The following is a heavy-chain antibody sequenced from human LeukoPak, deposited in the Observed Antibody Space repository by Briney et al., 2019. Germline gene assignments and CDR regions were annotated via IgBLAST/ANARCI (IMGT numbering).Heavy chain of an antibody. D-gene: IGHD1/OR15-1a*01. V-gene: IGHV3-21*01. CDR1: GFTFSAFN. CDR3: AGLTGTTRGFFDY. CDR2: ITTSSSHI. J-gene: IGHJ4*02. Sequence: GGSLRLSCAASGFTFSAFNMNWVRRTPGKGLEWVSSITTSSSHIFYADSVRGRFTISRDNSKNTLYLQMNSLRAEDTAVYYCAGLTGTTRGFFDYWGQGTLVTVSS.